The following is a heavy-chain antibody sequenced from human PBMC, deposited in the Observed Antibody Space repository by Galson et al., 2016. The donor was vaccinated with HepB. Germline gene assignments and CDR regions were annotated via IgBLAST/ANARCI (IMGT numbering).Heavy chain of an antibody. CDR1: GGSLSGYY. CDR3: SRGSPRWSRGFDY. V-gene: IGHV4-34*01. CDR2: INQSGST. Sequence: SETLSLTCGVYGGSLSGYYWSWIRQPPGKGLEWIGEINQSGSTKYNPSLKSRVTISLEMSKNQFSLKLRSVTAADTAVYYCSRGSPRWSRGFDYWGQGTLVAVSS. D-gene: IGHD4-23*01. J-gene: IGHJ4*02.